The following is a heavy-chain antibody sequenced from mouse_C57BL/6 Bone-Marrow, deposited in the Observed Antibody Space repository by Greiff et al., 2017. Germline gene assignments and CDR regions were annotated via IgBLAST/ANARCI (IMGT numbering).Heavy chain of an antibody. CDR1: GYTFTSYW. Sequence: VQLQQPGAELVKPGASVKLSCKASGYTFTSYWMQWVKQRPGQGLEWIGEIDPSDSYTNYNQKFKGKATLTVDTSSSTAYMQLSSLTSEDSAVYYCVYYGSSPLGLGVWGTGTTVTVSS. V-gene: IGHV1-50*01. CDR3: VYYGSSPLGLGV. J-gene: IGHJ1*03. D-gene: IGHD1-1*01. CDR2: IDPSDSYT.